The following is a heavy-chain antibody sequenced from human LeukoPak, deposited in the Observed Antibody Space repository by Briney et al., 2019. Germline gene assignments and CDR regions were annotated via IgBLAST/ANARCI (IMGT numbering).Heavy chain of an antibody. V-gene: IGHV4-59*11. D-gene: IGHD3-22*01. CDR3: TCGYISYYVMDV. J-gene: IGHJ6*02. CDR1: GGSIRSHY. Sequence: SETLSLTCTVSGGSIRSHYWTWIRQAPGKALEWIGYMYYSGSTDYNPSLKSRVIIPADTSKNQFPLKMSSVTAADTAIYYCTCGYISYYVMDVWGQGTTVTVSS. CDR2: MYYSGST.